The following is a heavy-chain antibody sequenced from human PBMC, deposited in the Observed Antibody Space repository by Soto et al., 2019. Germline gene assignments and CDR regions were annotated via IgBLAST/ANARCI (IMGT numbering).Heavy chain of an antibody. D-gene: IGHD3-10*01. CDR1: GDTFNFYT. J-gene: IGHJ4*02. V-gene: IGHV1-69*02. CDR2: FNPILSFS. Sequence: QVQLVQSGAEVKKPGSSVKVSCKASGDTFNFYTINWVRQAPGLGLEWMGRFNPILSFSNSALKFQGRVTLTSDKSTSTAYMVLSSLRSEDTAIYYCATCFGSRSRSFYYWCQGALVTVSS. CDR3: ATCFGSRSRSFYY.